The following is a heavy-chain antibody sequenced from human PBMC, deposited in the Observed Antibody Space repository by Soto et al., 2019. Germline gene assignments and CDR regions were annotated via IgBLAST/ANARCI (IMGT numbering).Heavy chain of an antibody. Sequence: ASVKVSCKASGYTFTGHYIHWVRQAPEQGPEWMGEIGPESGATRYAQKFQGRVTMTMDMSITTVYMELSNLSPDDTAVYYCGRGRSGQIVVFYWGQGTPVTVSS. D-gene: IGHD5-12*01. J-gene: IGHJ4*02. CDR2: IGPESGAT. CDR3: GRGRSGQIVVFY. CDR1: GYTFTGHY. V-gene: IGHV1-2*02.